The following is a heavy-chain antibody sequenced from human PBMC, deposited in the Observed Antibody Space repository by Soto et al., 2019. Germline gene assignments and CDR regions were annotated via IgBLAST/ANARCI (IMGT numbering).Heavy chain of an antibody. D-gene: IGHD2-15*01. J-gene: IGHJ4*02. CDR3: ARVPYCSGGSCYSEAPYFDY. CDR1: GASSSSYY. CDR2: IYASGST. V-gene: IGHV4-4*07. Sequence: ETLALACTFSGASSSSYYWSWIRQPAGKGLECIGRIYASGSTNYSPSLKSRVTMSIDMSKNQFSLKLSSVAAADTAVYYCARVPYCSGGSCYSEAPYFDYWGQGTLVTVSS.